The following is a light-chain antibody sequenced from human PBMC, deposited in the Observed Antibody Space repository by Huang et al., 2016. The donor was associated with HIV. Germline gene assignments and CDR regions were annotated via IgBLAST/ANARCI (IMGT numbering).Light chain of an antibody. Sequence: EIVLMQSPGTLSLSPGERATLSCRASQSVSSSSLAWYQQKPGQAPRLLIYGASSRSTGIPDRFSGSGSGRDFTLTISRLEPEDFAVYYCQQYGSSPWTFGQGTKVEIK. V-gene: IGKV3-20*01. CDR2: GAS. CDR1: QSVSSSS. J-gene: IGKJ1*01. CDR3: QQYGSSPWT.